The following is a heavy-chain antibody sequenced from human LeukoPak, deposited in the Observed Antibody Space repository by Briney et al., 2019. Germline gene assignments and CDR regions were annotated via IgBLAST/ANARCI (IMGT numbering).Heavy chain of an antibody. D-gene: IGHD2-21*01. V-gene: IGHV4-59*12. Sequence: SETLSLTCTVSGGSISSYYWSWIRQPPGKGLEWIGYIYYSGSTNYNPSLKSRVTISVDTSKNQFSPKLSSVTAADTAVYYCARVVIRNYMDVWGKGTTVTVSS. CDR3: ARVVIRNYMDV. CDR2: IYYSGST. CDR1: GGSISSYY. J-gene: IGHJ6*03.